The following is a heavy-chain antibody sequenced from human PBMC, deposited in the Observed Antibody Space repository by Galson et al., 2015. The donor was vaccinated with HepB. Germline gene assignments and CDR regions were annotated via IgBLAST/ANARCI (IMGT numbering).Heavy chain of an antibody. J-gene: IGHJ6*02. Sequence: SLRLSCAASGFTFSSYAMHWVRQAPGKGLEWVAVISYDGSNKYYADSVKGRFTISRDNSKNTLYLQMNSLRAEDTAVYYCARESVVAATGDYYYYGMDVWGQGTLVTVSS. CDR3: ARESVVAATGDYYYYGMDV. CDR2: ISYDGSNK. CDR1: GFTFSSYA. V-gene: IGHV3-30*04. D-gene: IGHD2-15*01.